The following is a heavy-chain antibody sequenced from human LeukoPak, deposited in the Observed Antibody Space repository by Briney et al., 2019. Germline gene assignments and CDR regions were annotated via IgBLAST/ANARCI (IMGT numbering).Heavy chain of an antibody. V-gene: IGHV4-38-2*02. J-gene: IGHJ4*02. CDR2: IHHSGNT. CDR1: GFSIIRGYY. Sequence: SSETLSLTRTVSGFSIIRGYYWGWIRQPPGKGLEWIGSIHHSGNTYYNLSLKSRVTISVDTSKNQFSLKVTSVTAADTAMYYCARLIDGDYANTHFDYWGQGTRVTVSS. D-gene: IGHD4-17*01. CDR3: ARLIDGDYANTHFDY.